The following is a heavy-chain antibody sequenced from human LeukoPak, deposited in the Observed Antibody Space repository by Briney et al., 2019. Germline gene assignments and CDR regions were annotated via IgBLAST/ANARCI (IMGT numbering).Heavy chain of an antibody. J-gene: IGHJ5*02. CDR3: ARSRSVPAGRFDP. CDR2: INPNSGGT. CDR1: GYTFTGYY. V-gene: IGHV1-2*02. Sequence: ASVKVSCKASGYTFTGYYMHWVRQAPGQGPEWMGWINPNSGGTNYAQKFQGRVTMTRDTSISTAYMELSRLRSDDTAVYYCARSRSVPAGRFDPWGQGTLVTVSS. D-gene: IGHD2-2*01.